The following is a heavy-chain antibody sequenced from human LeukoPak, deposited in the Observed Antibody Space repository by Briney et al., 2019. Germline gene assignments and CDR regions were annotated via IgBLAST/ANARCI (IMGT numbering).Heavy chain of an antibody. J-gene: IGHJ4*02. Sequence: GGSLRLSCAASGFTFSTYSMNWVRQAPGKGLEWVSSISSSSSYIYYADSVKGRFTISRDNSKNTGYLQLNSLRAEDTAVYYCAKGSRITMVRGVYFDYWGQGTLVTVSS. V-gene: IGHV3-21*04. CDR3: AKGSRITMVRGVYFDY. CDR1: GFTFSTYS. D-gene: IGHD3-10*01. CDR2: ISSSSSYI.